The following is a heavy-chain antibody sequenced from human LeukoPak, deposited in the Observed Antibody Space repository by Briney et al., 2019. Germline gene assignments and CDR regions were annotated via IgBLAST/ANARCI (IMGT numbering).Heavy chain of an antibody. J-gene: IGHJ4*02. CDR3: TRDPEALDY. V-gene: IGHV3-48*01. CDR2: IRSSSSPI. Sequence: GGSLRLSCVASGFTFSSYSMNWVRQAPGKGLEWISYIRSSSSPIYYADSVRGRFTISRDNAKNSLYLQMNSLRAEDTAVYYCTRDPEALDYWGQGTLVIVSS. CDR1: GFTFSSYS.